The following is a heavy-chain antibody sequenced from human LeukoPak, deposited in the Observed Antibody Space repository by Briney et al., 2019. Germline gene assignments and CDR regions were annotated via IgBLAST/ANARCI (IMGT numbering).Heavy chain of an antibody. CDR1: GFSFIIYG. J-gene: IGHJ4*02. V-gene: IGHV1-18*01. Sequence: ASVNVSFKASGFSFIIYGFSWVRQAPGQGLEWMGWISAYNGKTNYAQKFQGRVTMTTDTSTTTVYMDLRSLRSDDTAVYFCARGGALTSFDSWGQGTLITVSS. CDR2: ISAYNGKT. D-gene: IGHD1-26*01. CDR3: ARGGALTSFDS.